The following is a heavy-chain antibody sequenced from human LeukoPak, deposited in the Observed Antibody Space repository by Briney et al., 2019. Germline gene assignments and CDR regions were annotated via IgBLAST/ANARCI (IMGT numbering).Heavy chain of an antibody. J-gene: IGHJ6*03. CDR2: IYYSGNT. CDR1: GGSISSYY. V-gene: IGHV4-59*01. CDR3: ARLIIVVVPVANRDYYYYYMDV. D-gene: IGHD2-2*01. Sequence: PSETLSLTCTVSGGSISSYYWTWIRQPPGKGLEWLGYIYYSGNTNYNPSLKSRVTISVDTSKNEFSLKLSSVTAADTAVYYCARLIIVVVPVANRDYYYYYMDVWGKGTTVTVSS.